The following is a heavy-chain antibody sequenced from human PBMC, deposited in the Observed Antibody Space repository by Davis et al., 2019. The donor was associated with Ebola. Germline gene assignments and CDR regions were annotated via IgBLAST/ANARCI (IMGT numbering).Heavy chain of an antibody. CDR1: GFTFSSYS. CDR2: ISSSSSTI. D-gene: IGHD6-19*01. CDR3: ARAGGYSSGWGDY. V-gene: IGHV3-48*01. J-gene: IGHJ4*02. Sequence: GESLKISCAASGFTFSSYSMNWVRQAPGKGLEWVSYISSSSSTIYYADSVKGRFTISRDNAKISLYLQMNSLRAEDTAVYYCARAGGYSSGWGDYWVQGTLVTVSS.